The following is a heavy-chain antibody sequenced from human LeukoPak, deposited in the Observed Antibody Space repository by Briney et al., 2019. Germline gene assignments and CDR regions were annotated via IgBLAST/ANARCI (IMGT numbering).Heavy chain of an antibody. Sequence: PSETLSLTCAVYGGSFSGYYWSWIRQPPGKGLEWIGEINHSGSTNYNPSLKSRVTISVDTSKNQFSLKLSSVTAADTAVYYCARVRGGRFDPWGQGTLVTVSS. CDR2: INHSGST. V-gene: IGHV4-34*01. D-gene: IGHD3-16*01. J-gene: IGHJ5*02. CDR3: ARVRGGRFDP. CDR1: GGSFSGYY.